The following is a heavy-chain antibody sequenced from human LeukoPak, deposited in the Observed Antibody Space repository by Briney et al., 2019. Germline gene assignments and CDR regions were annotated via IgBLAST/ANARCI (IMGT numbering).Heavy chain of an antibody. Sequence: ASVNVSCKASGYTFTSYYMHWVRQAPGQGPEWMGWINPNSGGTNYAQKFQGRVTMTRDTSISTAYMELSRLRSDDTAVYYCARDDWNYPFDYWGQGTLVTVSS. CDR3: ARDDWNYPFDY. CDR1: GYTFTSYY. V-gene: IGHV1-2*02. CDR2: INPNSGGT. J-gene: IGHJ4*02. D-gene: IGHD1-7*01.